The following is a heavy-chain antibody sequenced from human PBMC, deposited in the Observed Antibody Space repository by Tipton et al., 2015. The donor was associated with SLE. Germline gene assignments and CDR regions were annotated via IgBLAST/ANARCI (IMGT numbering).Heavy chain of an antibody. CDR3: TRDPEAAANTGLLDH. J-gene: IGHJ4*02. Sequence: SLRLSCEASGFPFSSYVMHWVRQAPGKGLEWVTLMSDIGNSQYYADSVKGRFTISRDNSKNIAYLQMNSLRREDTAMYYCTRDPEAAANTGLLDHWGQGTLVTVSS. CDR2: MSDIGNSQ. D-gene: IGHD6-13*01. V-gene: IGHV3-30*04. CDR1: GFPFSSYV.